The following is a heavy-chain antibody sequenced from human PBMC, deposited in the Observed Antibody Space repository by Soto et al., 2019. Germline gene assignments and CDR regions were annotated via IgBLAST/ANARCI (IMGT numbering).Heavy chain of an antibody. D-gene: IGHD4-17*01. J-gene: IGHJ4*02. V-gene: IGHV3-48*02. CDR1: GFTFSNYG. CDR2: IGSGSSAI. Sequence: GGSLRLSCAASGFTFSNYGMNWVRQAPGKGLEWLSYIGSGSSAIYYADSVKGRFTISRDNAKNSLYLQMNSLRDEDTAVYYCARAALYGYDYWGQGTLVTVSS. CDR3: ARAALYGYDY.